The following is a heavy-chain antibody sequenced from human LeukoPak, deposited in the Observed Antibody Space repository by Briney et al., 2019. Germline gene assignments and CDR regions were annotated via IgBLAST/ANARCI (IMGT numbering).Heavy chain of an antibody. V-gene: IGHV3-21*01. D-gene: IGHD4-17*01. CDR1: GFTFSTYS. CDR2: ISSSSSYI. CDR3: AREKASTVTYDTFDI. J-gene: IGHJ3*02. Sequence: SGGSLRLSCAGSGFTFSTYSMNWVRQAPGKGVEWVSSISSSSSYIYYADSVKGRFTISRDNAKNSLYLQMSSLRAEDTAVYYCAREKASTVTYDTFDIWGQGTMVTVSS.